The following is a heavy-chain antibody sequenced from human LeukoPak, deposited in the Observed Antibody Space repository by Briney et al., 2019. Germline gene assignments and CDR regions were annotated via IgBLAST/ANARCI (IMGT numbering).Heavy chain of an antibody. V-gene: IGHV3-66*01. J-gene: IGHJ6*02. D-gene: IGHD2-2*02. CDR3: ASGYCSSSSCHIYYFAMDV. Sequence: GGSLRLSCAASGFTVSSNYMSWVRQAPGKGLDRDSASYSAGRIDYADSVKGRFTISRDNSKNTLYLQMNSLRVEDTALYYCASGYCSSSSCHIYYFAMDVWGQGTTVTVSS. CDR1: GFTVSSNY. CDR2: SYSAGRI.